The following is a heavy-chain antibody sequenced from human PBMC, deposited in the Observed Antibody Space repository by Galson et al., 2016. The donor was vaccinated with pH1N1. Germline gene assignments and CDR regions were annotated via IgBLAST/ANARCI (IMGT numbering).Heavy chain of an antibody. J-gene: IGHJ4*02. V-gene: IGHV3-23*01. CDR1: GFTFSIFG. CDR3: AKHDGSGYYYSRRLH. D-gene: IGHD3-3*01. CDR2: ISGVGDST. Sequence: SLRLSCAVSGFTFSIFGMSWLRQAPGEGLEWISAISGVGDSTYHADSVKGRFTISRDNSKNTLNLQMSSLRAEDTAVSYCAKHDGSGYYYSRRLHWGQGTLVTVSS.